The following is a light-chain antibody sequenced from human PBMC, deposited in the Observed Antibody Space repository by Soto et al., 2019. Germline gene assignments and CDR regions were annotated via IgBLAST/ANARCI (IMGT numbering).Light chain of an antibody. J-gene: IGLJ2*01. Sequence: QSVLTQPPSVSAAPGQKVTISCSGSGSNIVNNYVSWYQQLPGTAPKLLIYENNKRPSVIPDRFSGSKSGTSATLGITGLQTGDEADYYCGTWDSSLSTVVFGGGTKLTVL. V-gene: IGLV1-51*02. CDR2: ENN. CDR1: GSNIVNNY. CDR3: GTWDSSLSTVV.